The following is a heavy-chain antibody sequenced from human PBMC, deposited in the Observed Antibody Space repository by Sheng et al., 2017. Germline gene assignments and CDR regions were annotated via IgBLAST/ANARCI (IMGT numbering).Heavy chain of an antibody. CDR3: ARGRLFDP. J-gene: IGHJ5*02. CDR2: IKQDGSEK. V-gene: IGHV3-7*01. Sequence: DVQLVESGGGLVQPGGSLTLSCAASGFTFSDYWMSWVRQAPGKGLEWVARIKQDGSEKYYVDSVKGRFTISRDNAKNSLYLQMNSLRVEDTAVYYCARGRLFDPWGQGTLVTVSS. CDR1: GFTFSDYW.